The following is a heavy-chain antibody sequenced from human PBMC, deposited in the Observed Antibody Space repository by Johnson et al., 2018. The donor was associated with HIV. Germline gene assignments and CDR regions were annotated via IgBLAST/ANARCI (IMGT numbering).Heavy chain of an antibody. Sequence: MQLVESGGGVVQPGRSLRLSCAASGFTFSSYGMHWVRQAPGKGLEWVANIRQDGSEKYYVGSVKGRFTVSRDNARKSLYLQMNSRRAEDTAVYYCAREWLYDALDIWGQGTMVTVSS. D-gene: IGHD3-22*01. CDR3: AREWLYDALDI. J-gene: IGHJ3*02. V-gene: IGHV3-7*01. CDR2: IRQDGSEK. CDR1: GFTFSSYG.